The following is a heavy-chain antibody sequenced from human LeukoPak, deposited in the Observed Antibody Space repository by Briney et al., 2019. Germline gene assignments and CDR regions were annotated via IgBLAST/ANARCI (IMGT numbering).Heavy chain of an antibody. J-gene: IGHJ4*02. CDR2: IWYDGSNE. V-gene: IGHV3-33*01. CDR1: GFTFSTYG. Sequence: PGGSLRLSCAASGFTFSTYGMHWVRQAPGKGLEWVALIWYDGSNEKYADSVKGRFAISRDNSKNTLYLQMNSLRVEDTAVYYCARGSYSSGWYVDYWGQGTLVTVSS. D-gene: IGHD6-19*01. CDR3: ARGSYSSGWYVDY.